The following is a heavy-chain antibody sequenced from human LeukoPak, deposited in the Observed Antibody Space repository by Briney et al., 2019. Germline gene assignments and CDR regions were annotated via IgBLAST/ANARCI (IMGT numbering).Heavy chain of an antibody. V-gene: IGHV4-59*08. CDR3: ARFRGTSSWHQEVFDY. D-gene: IGHD2-15*01. CDR2: ISYNGSP. Sequence: SETLSLTCTVSGGSINSNNWNWIRQPPGKGLEWIGYISYNGSPDYNPSFKSRVTMSVDTSQGQFSLRLSSVTAADTAVYYCARFRGTSSWHQEVFDYWGQGAPVTVSS. CDR1: GGSINSNN. J-gene: IGHJ4*02.